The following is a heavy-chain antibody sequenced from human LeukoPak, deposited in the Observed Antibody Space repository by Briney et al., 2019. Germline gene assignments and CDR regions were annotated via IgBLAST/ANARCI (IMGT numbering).Heavy chain of an antibody. CDR1: GYSIRSGSY. Sequence: SETLSLTCDVSGYSIRSGSYWGWIRQPPGKGLEWIGCMFHSGDTYHNPSLKSRVTISADTSKNQFSLKLTSVTAAGTAVYYCAKVGAYGDYARHDYWGQGTLVTVPS. CDR3: AKVGAYGDYARHDY. J-gene: IGHJ4*02. D-gene: IGHD4-17*01. CDR2: MFHSGDT. V-gene: IGHV4-38-2*01.